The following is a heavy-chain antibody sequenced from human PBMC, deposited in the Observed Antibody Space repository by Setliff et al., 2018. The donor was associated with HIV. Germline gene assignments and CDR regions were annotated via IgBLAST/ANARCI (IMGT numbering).Heavy chain of an antibody. CDR2: IRYDGGNQ. J-gene: IGHJ6*02. D-gene: IGHD1-26*01. Sequence: GGSLRLSCTASGFTLNNYGMHWVRQAPGKGLEWVTFIRYDGGNQYYAESVKGRFTISRDNSKNTLYLQMNSLRIEDTAVYFCARPTNIDTLYYGSQTFYMYYYGLDVWGQGTTVTVSS. CDR3: ARPTNIDTLYYGSQTFYMYYYGLDV. CDR1: GFTLNNYG. V-gene: IGHV3-30*02.